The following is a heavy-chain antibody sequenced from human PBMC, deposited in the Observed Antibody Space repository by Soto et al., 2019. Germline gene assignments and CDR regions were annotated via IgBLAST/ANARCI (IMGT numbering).Heavy chain of an antibody. J-gene: IGHJ6*02. CDR2: IIPIFDSR. CDR3: ARGETYLGV. Sequence: QVQLVQSGAEVKKPGSSVKVSCKASRDAFSKYAFNWVRQAPGQGLEWMGWIIPIFDSRNYAEKVQGRVTITADESTSTAYMELRSLRFEDTAVYYCARGETYLGVWGQGTTVTVSS. CDR1: RDAFSKYA. V-gene: IGHV1-69*01. D-gene: IGHD3-16*01.